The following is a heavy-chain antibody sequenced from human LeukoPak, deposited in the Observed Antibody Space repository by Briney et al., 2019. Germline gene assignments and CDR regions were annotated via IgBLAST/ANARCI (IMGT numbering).Heavy chain of an antibody. CDR3: AKELYCGGDCYGMDV. CDR1: GFTFSGYW. V-gene: IGHV3-74*01. J-gene: IGHJ6*02. D-gene: IGHD2-21*01. Sequence: PGGSLRLSCAASGFTFSGYWMHWIRQAPGKGLVWVSRISSDGSTTSYADSVKGRFTISRDNAKNTLYLQMNSLRAEDTAVYYCAKELYCGGDCYGMDVWGQGTTVTVSS. CDR2: ISSDGSTT.